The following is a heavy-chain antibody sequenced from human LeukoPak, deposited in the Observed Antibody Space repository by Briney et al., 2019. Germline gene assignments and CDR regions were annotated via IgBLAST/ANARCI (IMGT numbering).Heavy chain of an antibody. J-gene: IGHJ6*02. CDR2: INPNCGGT. CDR1: GYTFTGYY. Sequence: ASVKVSCKASGYTFTGYYMHWVRQAPGQGLEWMGWINPNCGGTNYAQKVQGRVTMTRDRSISTAYMELSSLRSDDTAVYYCASSASGYSGYALDYYCYGMDVWGQGTTVTVSS. CDR3: ASSASGYSGYALDYYCYGMDV. D-gene: IGHD5-12*01. V-gene: IGHV1-2*02.